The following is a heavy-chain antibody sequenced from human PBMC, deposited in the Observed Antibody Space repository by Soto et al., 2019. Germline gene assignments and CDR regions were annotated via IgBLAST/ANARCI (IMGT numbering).Heavy chain of an antibody. V-gene: IGHV1-18*01. D-gene: IGHD3-3*01. J-gene: IGHJ4*02. CDR1: GYTFTSYG. Sequence: GASGKVSCKASGYTFTSYGISWVRQAPGQGLEWMGWISAYNGNTNYAQKLQGRVTMTTDTSTSTAYMELRSLGSDDTAVYYCARDLSRWISRITIFGVVSETPNSPTYFDYWGQGTLVTVSS. CDR2: ISAYNGNT. CDR3: ARDLSRWISRITIFGVVSETPNSPTYFDY.